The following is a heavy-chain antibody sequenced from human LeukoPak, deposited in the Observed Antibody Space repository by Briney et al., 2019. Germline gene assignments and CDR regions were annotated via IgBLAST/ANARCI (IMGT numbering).Heavy chain of an antibody. CDR1: GYTFINYY. CDR3: ATYSSAYYSGFDY. D-gene: IGHD3-22*01. CDR2: INPSGGST. J-gene: IGHJ4*02. Sequence: ASVKVSCKASGYTFINYYMHWVRQAPGQGLEWMGIINPSGGSTSYAQKFQGRVTMTRDTAISTAYMELIRLISDDTAVYYCATYSSAYYSGFDYWGQGTLVTVSS. V-gene: IGHV1-46*01.